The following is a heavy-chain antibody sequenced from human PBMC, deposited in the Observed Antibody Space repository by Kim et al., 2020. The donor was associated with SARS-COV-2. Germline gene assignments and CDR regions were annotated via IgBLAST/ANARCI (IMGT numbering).Heavy chain of an antibody. J-gene: IGHJ6*02. CDR1: GFTFDDYA. V-gene: IGHV3-43*02. D-gene: IGHD1-26*01. Sequence: GGSLRLSCAASGFTFDDYAMHWVRQAPGKGLEWVSLISGDGGSTYYADSVKGRFTISRDNSKNSLYLQMNRLRTEDTALYYCAKDKGGGYWTPYYFGLDVWGQGTTVTVSS. CDR3: AKDKGGGYWTPYYFGLDV. CDR2: ISGDGGST.